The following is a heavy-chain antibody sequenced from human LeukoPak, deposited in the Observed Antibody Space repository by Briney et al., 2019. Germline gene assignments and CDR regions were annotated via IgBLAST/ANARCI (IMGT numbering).Heavy chain of an antibody. D-gene: IGHD6-13*01. Sequence: PRGSLRLSCVASGFTFSSYAMSWVRQAPGKGLEWVSVISASGGSTYYADSVKGRFTISRDTFRNTLYLQMNSLRAEDTAVYYCAKEMAAAAGAWTYGMDAWGQGTTVTVSS. CDR2: ISASGGST. V-gene: IGHV3-23*01. J-gene: IGHJ6*02. CDR3: AKEMAAAAGAWTYGMDA. CDR1: GFTFSSYA.